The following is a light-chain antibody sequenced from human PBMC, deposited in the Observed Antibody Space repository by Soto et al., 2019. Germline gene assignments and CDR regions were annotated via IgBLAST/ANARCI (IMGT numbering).Light chain of an antibody. V-gene: IGKV3-15*01. J-gene: IGKJ4*01. CDR1: QSISSY. CDR3: QQYNAWPLT. Sequence: EIVLTQSPDTLSLSPGERATLSCRATQSISSYLAWYQHKPGQAPRLLIYGASTRATGIAARFSGSGSGTEFTLTISSLQSEDFAVYYCQQYNAWPLTFGGGTKVEIK. CDR2: GAS.